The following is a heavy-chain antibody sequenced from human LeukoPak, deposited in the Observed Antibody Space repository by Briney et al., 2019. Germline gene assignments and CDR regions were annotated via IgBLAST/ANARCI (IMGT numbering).Heavy chain of an antibody. D-gene: IGHD3-10*01. CDR2: IIPIFGTA. V-gene: IGHV1-69*13. CDR1: GGTFSSYA. J-gene: IGHJ3*02. CDR3: ARGAHLKRIIMVRGDANVFDI. Sequence: SVKVSCKASGGTFSSYAISWVRQAPGQGLEWMGGIIPIFGTANYAQKFQGRVTITADESTSTAYMELSSLRSEDTAVYYCARGAHLKRIIMVRGDANVFDIWGQGTMVTVSS.